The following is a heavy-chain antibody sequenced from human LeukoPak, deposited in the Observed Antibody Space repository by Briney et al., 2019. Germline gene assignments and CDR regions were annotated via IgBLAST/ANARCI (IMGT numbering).Heavy chain of an antibody. CDR3: ARLYGGPTFDI. V-gene: IGHV3-48*03. CDR1: GFTFSSFE. Sequence: GGSVTLYCATSGFTFSSFEMNWVRQAPGKGLEWVSYISNSGNTIYYADSVKGRFTISRDNAKNSLYLQLSSLRAEDTAVYYCARLYGGPTFDIWGQGTLVSASS. J-gene: IGHJ3*02. CDR2: ISNSGNTI. D-gene: IGHD4-23*01.